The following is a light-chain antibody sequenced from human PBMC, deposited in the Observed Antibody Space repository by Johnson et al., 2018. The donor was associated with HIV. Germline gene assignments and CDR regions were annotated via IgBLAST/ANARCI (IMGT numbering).Light chain of an antibody. Sequence: QSVLTQPPSVSAAPGQKVTISCSGSSSNIGNNYVSWYQHLPGTAPKLLIYENTKRPSGIPDLFSGSKSRTSVTLGITGLQTGDEADYYCGTWDSSLSAPYGFGTGTKVTVL. CDR3: GTWDSSLSAPYG. V-gene: IGLV1-51*02. CDR2: ENT. J-gene: IGLJ1*01. CDR1: SSNIGNNY.